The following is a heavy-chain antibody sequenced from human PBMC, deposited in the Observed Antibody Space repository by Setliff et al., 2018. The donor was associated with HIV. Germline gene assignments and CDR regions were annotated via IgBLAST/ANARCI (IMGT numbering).Heavy chain of an antibody. Sequence: PSETLSLTCAVYGASFSDYYWSWVRQPPGKGLEWIGEIHNGGSTNYNPSLKSRVTISVETSKNQFSLKLTSVTAADTAVYYCARSSPRFSGSYFDYWGQGTLVTVSS. CDR3: ARSSPRFSGSYFDY. V-gene: IGHV4-34*01. D-gene: IGHD1-26*01. CDR2: IHNGGST. CDR1: GASFSDYY. J-gene: IGHJ4*02.